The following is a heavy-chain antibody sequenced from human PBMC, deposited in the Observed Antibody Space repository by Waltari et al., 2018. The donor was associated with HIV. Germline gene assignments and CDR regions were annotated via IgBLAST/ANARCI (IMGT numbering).Heavy chain of an antibody. V-gene: IGHV3-7*01. CDR2: IKQDGSEK. D-gene: IGHD1-26*01. CDR1: GFPFRRYW. Sequence: EVQLVESGGGLVQPGGSLRLSCAASGFPFRRYWLSWVRKAPREGLEWVAKIKQDGSEKDYVDSVKGRFTISRDNAKNSLYLQMNSLRAEDTAVYYCARDEGGSYNLWGQGTLVTVSS. CDR3: ARDEGGSYNL. J-gene: IGHJ5*02.